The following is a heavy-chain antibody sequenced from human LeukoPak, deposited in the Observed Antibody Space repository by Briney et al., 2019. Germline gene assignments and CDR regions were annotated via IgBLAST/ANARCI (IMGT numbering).Heavy chain of an antibody. J-gene: IGHJ1*01. V-gene: IGHV3-48*04. CDR2: IGSSSGAI. CDR3: ARVKGAYSYHPAEYFQH. CDR1: GFTFSSYP. D-gene: IGHD2-15*01. Sequence: GGSLRLSCAASGFTFSSYPMNWVRQAPGKGLEWVSYIGSSSGAIYYAESMEGRFTISRDNAKNSLYLQMNSLRVEDTAVYYCARVKGAYSYHPAEYFQHWGQGTLVTVSS.